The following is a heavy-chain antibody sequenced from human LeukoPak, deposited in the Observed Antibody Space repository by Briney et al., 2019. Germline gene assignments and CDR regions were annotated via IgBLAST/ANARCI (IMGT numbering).Heavy chain of an antibody. CDR3: AKGGKWDVTPFDY. CDR1: GFTSTSYS. J-gene: IGHJ4*02. V-gene: IGHV3-23*01. CDR2: ISGGGGST. D-gene: IGHD1-26*01. Sequence: GGSRKPSCQASGFTSTSYSMNWVRQAPGKGLEWVSTISGGGGSTYYADSVKGRFTISRDNSKNTLYLQVNSLRAEDTAVYYCAKGGKWDVTPFDYWGQGTLVTVSS.